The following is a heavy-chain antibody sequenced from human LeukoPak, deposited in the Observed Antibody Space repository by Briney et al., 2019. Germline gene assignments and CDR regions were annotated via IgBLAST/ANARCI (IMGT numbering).Heavy chain of an antibody. Sequence: TSETLSLTCTVSGASITSFYWTWIRQPPGKGLEWIGYIYYSGNTNYNPSLKSRVTISVDTSQNQLSLKLSSVTAADTAVYYCARGRLDDNFYYFDLWGQGTLVTVSS. CDR2: IYYSGNT. J-gene: IGHJ4*02. CDR3: ARGRLDDNFYYFDL. CDR1: GASITSFY. D-gene: IGHD3-22*01. V-gene: IGHV4-59*01.